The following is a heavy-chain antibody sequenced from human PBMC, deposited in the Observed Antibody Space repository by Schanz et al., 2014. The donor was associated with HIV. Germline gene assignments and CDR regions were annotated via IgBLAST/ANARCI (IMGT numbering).Heavy chain of an antibody. Sequence: QVQLQESGPGLVKPSETLSLTCTVSGGPISSYYWTWIRQPAGKGLEWIGRIYTSGGTNYNPSLKSRLTMAVDTPRNHFSVKVTSVTAADTAVYYCARTVPRYDSSGSYPDAFDIWGQGTMVTVSS. V-gene: IGHV4-4*07. CDR3: ARTVPRYDSSGSYPDAFDI. CDR1: GGPISSYY. D-gene: IGHD3-22*01. CDR2: IYTSGGT. J-gene: IGHJ3*02.